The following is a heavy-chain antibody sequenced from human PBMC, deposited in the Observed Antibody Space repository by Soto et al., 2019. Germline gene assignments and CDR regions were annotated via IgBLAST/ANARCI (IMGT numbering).Heavy chain of an antibody. CDR2: INAGNGNT. J-gene: IGHJ4*02. CDR3: ARVHCSSTSCYREVY. Sequence: GASVKVSCKASGYTFTSYAMHWVRQAPGQRLEWMGWINAGNGNTKYSQKLQGRVTITRDTSASTAYMELSSLRSEDTAVYYCARVHCSSTSCYREVYWGQGTLVTSSS. V-gene: IGHV1-3*01. D-gene: IGHD2-2*02. CDR1: GYTFTSYA.